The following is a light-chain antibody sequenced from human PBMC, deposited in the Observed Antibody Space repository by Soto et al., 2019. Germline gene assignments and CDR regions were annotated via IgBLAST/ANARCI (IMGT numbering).Light chain of an antibody. CDR3: QQYNDWPGT. CDR1: QSVSSN. Sequence: EMEMTQSPATLSVSPGERATLSCRASQSVSSNVAWYQRTPGQAPRLLIYGASTRATGFPTRFSGSGSGTDFTLTISSLQSEDFVLYYCQQYNDWPGTFGQGTKVEIK. J-gene: IGKJ1*01. CDR2: GAS. V-gene: IGKV3-15*01.